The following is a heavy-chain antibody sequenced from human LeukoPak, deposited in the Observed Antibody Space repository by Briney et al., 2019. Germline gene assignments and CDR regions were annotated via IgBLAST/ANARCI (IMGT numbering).Heavy chain of an antibody. CDR2: IHHSGST. D-gene: IGHD5-18*01. CDR3: ARDQSYGRHYFDC. J-gene: IGHJ4*02. Sequence: PSETLSLTCAVSSYFISSGYYWGWIRQPPGKGLEWIGNIHHSGSTYYSPSLESRVTISLDTSKNQFSLRLSSVTAADTAVYYCARDQSYGRHYFDCWGQGILVTVSS. V-gene: IGHV4-38-2*02. CDR1: SYFISSGYY.